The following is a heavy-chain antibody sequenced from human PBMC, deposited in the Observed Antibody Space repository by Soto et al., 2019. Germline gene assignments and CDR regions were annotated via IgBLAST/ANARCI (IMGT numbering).Heavy chain of an antibody. Sequence: QVQLVQSGAEVKKPGASVKVSCKASGYTFTSYGISWVRQAPGQGLEWMGWISAYTGNTHYAQKLQGRVTMTTDTSTSTAYMELRSLSSDDTAVYYCARVRSPLFHLQQQLEPFDYWGQGTLVTVSS. CDR2: ISAYTGNT. CDR3: ARVRSPLFHLQQQLEPFDY. J-gene: IGHJ4*02. V-gene: IGHV1-18*01. D-gene: IGHD6-13*01. CDR1: GYTFTSYG.